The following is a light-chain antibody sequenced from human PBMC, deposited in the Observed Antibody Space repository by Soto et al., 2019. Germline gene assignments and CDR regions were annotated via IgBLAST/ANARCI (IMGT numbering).Light chain of an antibody. CDR2: EVS. CDR3: SSYTTSNTPYV. V-gene: IGLV2-14*03. Sequence: QSALTQPASGYGSPGQSIVISCTGSISDIGAYDYVSWYQQHPGKAPKLIIYEVSHRPSGISDRLSASKSGNTASLTITGLQAEDEADYYCSSYTTSNTPYVFGAGTKVTVL. CDR1: ISDIGAYDY. J-gene: IGLJ1*01.